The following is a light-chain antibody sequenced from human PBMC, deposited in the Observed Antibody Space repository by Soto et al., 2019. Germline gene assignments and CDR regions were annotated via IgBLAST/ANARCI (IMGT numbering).Light chain of an antibody. V-gene: IGKV3-20*01. J-gene: IGKJ5*01. Sequence: EIVSTQSPGTLSLHPGQRHTLSCRSSQSVSNNYLAWYQQKPGQDPRIIIYGEYNRATGIKDRFSGSGSGTDFTLTIRSLQPDDFATYYCQQANIFPITLGHGTRLELK. CDR1: QSVSNNY. CDR3: QQANIFPIT. CDR2: GEY.